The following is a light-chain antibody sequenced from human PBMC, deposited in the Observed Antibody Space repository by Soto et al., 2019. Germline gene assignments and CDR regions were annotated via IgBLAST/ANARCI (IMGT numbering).Light chain of an antibody. CDR2: GAS. CDR1: QSVSSSY. V-gene: IGKV3-20*01. J-gene: IGKJ2*01. Sequence: EIVLTQSPGTLSLSPGERATLSCRASQSVSSSYLAWYQQKPGQAPRLLIYGASSRATGIPDRFSGSGSGTDFPLTISRLEPEDLAVYYCQQYGRSPRPDPFGQGTKLEIK. CDR3: QQYGRSPRPDP.